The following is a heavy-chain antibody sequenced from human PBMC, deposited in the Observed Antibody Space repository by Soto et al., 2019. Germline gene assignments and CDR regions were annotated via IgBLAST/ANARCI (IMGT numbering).Heavy chain of an antibody. CDR1: GCTFSSYA. J-gene: IGHJ6*02. CDR2: IIPIFGTA. Sequence: SVKVSCKASGCTFSSYAISWVRQAPGQGLEWMGGIIPIFGTANYAQKFQGRVTITADESTSTAYMELSSLRSEDTAVYYCARERRVGLLSHYYGVDVCGVGPPVTV. V-gene: IGHV1-69*13. CDR3: ARERRVGLLSHYYGVDV.